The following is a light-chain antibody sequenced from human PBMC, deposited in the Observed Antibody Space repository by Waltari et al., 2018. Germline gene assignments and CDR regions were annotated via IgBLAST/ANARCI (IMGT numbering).Light chain of an antibody. CDR2: GAS. V-gene: IGKV3-20*01. J-gene: IGKJ2*01. CDR3: QQYGSSVMYT. CDR1: QSLTRRY. Sequence: EIVLTQSPGTLSLSPGERATLSCRASQSLTRRYLAWYQQKPGQAPRLLIYGASSRAAGIPDRFSGGGSGTDFTLTISRLEPEDFAVYYCQQYGSSVMYTFGQGTKLEIK.